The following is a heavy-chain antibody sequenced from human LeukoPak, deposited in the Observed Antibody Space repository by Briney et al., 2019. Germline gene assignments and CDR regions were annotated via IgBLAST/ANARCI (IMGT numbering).Heavy chain of an antibody. J-gene: IGHJ5*02. D-gene: IGHD1-26*01. Sequence: SVKVSCKASGGTFSNYAVNWVRQAPGQGLEWMGGIIPIFGTANYAQKFQGRVTITTDESTSTAYMELSSLRSEDTAVYYCARSQSGSYYFDPWGQGTLVTVSS. CDR2: IIPIFGTA. V-gene: IGHV1-69*05. CDR3: ARSQSGSYYFDP. CDR1: GGTFSNYA.